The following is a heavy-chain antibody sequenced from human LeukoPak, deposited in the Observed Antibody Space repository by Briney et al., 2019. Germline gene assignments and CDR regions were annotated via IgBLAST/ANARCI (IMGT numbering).Heavy chain of an antibody. D-gene: IGHD3-10*01. V-gene: IGHV3-30*04. J-gene: IGHJ4*02. Sequence: PGGSLRLSCAASGFTFSNYAMSWVRQAPGKGLEWVAVISYDGSNKYYADSVKGRFTISRDNSKNTLYLQMNSLRAEDTAVYYCARTRSKARAWFDYWGQGTLVTVSS. CDR1: GFTFSNYA. CDR3: ARTRSKARAWFDY. CDR2: ISYDGSNK.